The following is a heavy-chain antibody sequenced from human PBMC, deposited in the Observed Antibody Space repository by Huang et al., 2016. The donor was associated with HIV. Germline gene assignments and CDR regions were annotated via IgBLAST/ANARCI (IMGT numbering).Heavy chain of an antibody. Sequence: QIQLVQSGAEVKKPGASVKVSCKASGYTFTNYGITWVRQAPGHGLEWMGWIRTVKGNTEYAPKVQGRVTMTTDTPTTTAFMELRSLRSDDTAVYYCARDLDIVVPTAPDYWGQGTLVTVSS. J-gene: IGHJ4*02. V-gene: IGHV1-18*01. CDR1: GYTFTNYG. CDR3: ARDLDIVVPTAPDY. D-gene: IGHD2-21*02. CDR2: IRTVKGNT.